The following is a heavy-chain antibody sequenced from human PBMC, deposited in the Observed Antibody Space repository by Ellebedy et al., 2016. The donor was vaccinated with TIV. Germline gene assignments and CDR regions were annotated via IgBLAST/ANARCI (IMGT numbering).Heavy chain of an antibody. CDR1: GYTFTAYA. V-gene: IGHV7-4-1*02. D-gene: IGHD1-1*01. J-gene: IGHJ4*02. Sequence: AASVKVSCKASGYTFTAYAMTWVRQAPGQGLEWMGWINTGTGNPTYAQDFTGRFVFSLDTSVNTAYLQINSLKAEDTAVYYCAIISQFSNDNFWGQGTLVTVSS. CDR3: AIISQFSNDNF. CDR2: INTGTGNP.